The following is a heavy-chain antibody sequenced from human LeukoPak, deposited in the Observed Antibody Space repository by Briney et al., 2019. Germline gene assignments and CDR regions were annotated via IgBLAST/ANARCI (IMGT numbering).Heavy chain of an antibody. CDR3: ARTRGGMVRFDY. J-gene: IGHJ4*02. Sequence: PSGTLSLTCTVSGGSISSRKWWGWVRQPPGKGLEWIGEIYHSGYTNYNPSFKSRVTISEDQSRNQFSLKLSSVTAADTAVYYCARTRGGMVRFDYWGQGTLVTVSS. CDR1: GGSISSRKW. V-gene: IGHV4-4*02. CDR2: IYHSGYT. D-gene: IGHD3-10*01.